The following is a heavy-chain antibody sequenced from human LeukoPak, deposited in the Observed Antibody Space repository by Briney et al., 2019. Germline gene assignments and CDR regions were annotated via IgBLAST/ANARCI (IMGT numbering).Heavy chain of an antibody. V-gene: IGHV3-30*18. D-gene: IGHD4-17*01. Sequence: PGRSLRLSCAASRFTFSSYGMHWVRQAPGKGLEWVAVISYDGSNKYYADSVKGRLTIARDNSKHTLYLQMNSLRAEDTAVYYCAKEGREDGDYPYGMDVWGQGTTVTVSS. J-gene: IGHJ6*02. CDR3: AKEGREDGDYPYGMDV. CDR2: ISYDGSNK. CDR1: RFTFSSYG.